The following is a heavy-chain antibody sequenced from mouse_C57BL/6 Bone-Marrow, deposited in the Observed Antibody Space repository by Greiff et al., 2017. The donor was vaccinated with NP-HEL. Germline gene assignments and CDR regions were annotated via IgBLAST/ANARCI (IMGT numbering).Heavy chain of an antibody. CDR1: GYTFTSYW. V-gene: IGHV1-61*01. J-gene: IGHJ2*01. Sequence: QVQLQQPGAELVRPGSSVKLSCKASGYTFTSYWMDWVKQRPGQGLEWIGNIYPSDSETHYNQKFKDKATLTVDKSSSTAYMQHSSLTSEDSAVYYCARGGTDSSGYSLDYWGQGTTLTVSS. CDR3: ARGGTDSSGYSLDY. CDR2: IYPSDSET. D-gene: IGHD3-2*02.